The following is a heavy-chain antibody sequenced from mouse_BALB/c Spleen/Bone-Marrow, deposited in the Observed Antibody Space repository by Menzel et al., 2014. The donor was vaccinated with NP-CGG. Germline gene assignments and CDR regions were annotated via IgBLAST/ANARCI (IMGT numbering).Heavy chain of an antibody. J-gene: IGHJ3*01. V-gene: IGHV5-6*01. CDR3: VGPCDYGTCFAY. Sequence: EVKLMESGGDLVKSGGSLKLSCAASVFTFSTYGMSWVRQTPDKRLEWVAAISNGGIYAYYPDTVEGRFTISRDNAKNTRCLQLSSMKSDDTDMLCCVGPCDYGTCFAYWDKGTLVTVSA. CDR1: VFTFSTYG. CDR2: ISNGGIYA. D-gene: IGHD2-4*01.